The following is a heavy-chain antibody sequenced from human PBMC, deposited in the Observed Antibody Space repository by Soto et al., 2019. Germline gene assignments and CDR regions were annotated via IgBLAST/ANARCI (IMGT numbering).Heavy chain of an antibody. D-gene: IGHD3-22*01. CDR1: GGSISSGGYS. V-gene: IGHV4-30-2*01. J-gene: IGHJ3*02. Sequence: SETLSLTCTVSGGSISSGGYSWNWIRQPPGKGLEWIGKTYHNGRPQYNPSLKSRVTISVDRSKNQFSLQLASVTAADTAVYFCARDHFDGSGYDAFDIWGQGTMVTVSS. CDR3: ARDHFDGSGYDAFDI. CDR2: TYHNGRP.